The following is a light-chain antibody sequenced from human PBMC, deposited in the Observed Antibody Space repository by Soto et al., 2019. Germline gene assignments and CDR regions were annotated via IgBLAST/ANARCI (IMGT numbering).Light chain of an antibody. Sequence: EIVLTQSPATLSLSPGERATLSCRASQSVSSYLAWYQQKPGQAPRLLIYDASNRATGIPARFSGRGSGTDFTLPISSLEPEDFAVYYCQQRSNWPPFTFGPGTKVDIK. CDR1: QSVSSY. V-gene: IGKV3-11*01. CDR3: QQRSNWPPFT. J-gene: IGKJ3*01. CDR2: DAS.